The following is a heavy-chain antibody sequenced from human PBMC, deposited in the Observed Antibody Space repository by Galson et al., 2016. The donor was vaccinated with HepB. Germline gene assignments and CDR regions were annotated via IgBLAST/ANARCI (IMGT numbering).Heavy chain of an antibody. CDR2: VSDTGRT. CDR3: ARDDDSSALVGLDV. J-gene: IGHJ6*02. CDR1: GGSFRTYY. V-gene: IGHV4-59*01. D-gene: IGHD6-6*01. Sequence: SETLSLTCTVSGGSFRTYYWSWIRQAPGQGLEWIGYVSDTGRTNYSPSLKSRVTISLDTSKKQFSLSLTSVTAADTAVYYCARDDDSSALVGLDVWGQGTTVIVSS.